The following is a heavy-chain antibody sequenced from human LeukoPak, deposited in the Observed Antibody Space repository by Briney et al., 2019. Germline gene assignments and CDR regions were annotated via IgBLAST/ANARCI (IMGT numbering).Heavy chain of an antibody. CDR1: GGSISSYL. J-gene: IGHJ4*02. V-gene: IGHV4-59*12. CDR2: ISYSGST. CDR3: ARDTDGYNSFDY. D-gene: IGHD5-24*01. Sequence: SETLSLTCAVSGGSISSYLWSWIRQPPGKGLEWIGYISYSGSTNYNPSLKSRVTISVDTSKNQFSLKLSSVTAADTAVYYCARDTDGYNSFDYWGQGTLVTVSS.